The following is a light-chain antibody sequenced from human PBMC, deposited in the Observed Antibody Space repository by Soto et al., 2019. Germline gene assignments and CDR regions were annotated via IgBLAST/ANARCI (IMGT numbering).Light chain of an antibody. CDR2: GAS. CDR1: QSVSSSY. CDR3: QQYGSSPPYS. Sequence: EIVLTQSPGTLSLSPGERATLSCRASQSVSSSYLAWYQHKPGQAPRLLIYGASRRATGIPHRFSGSGSGTDFALTISRLEPADFAVYYCQQYGSSPPYSFGQGTKLEIK. V-gene: IGKV3-20*01. J-gene: IGKJ2*01.